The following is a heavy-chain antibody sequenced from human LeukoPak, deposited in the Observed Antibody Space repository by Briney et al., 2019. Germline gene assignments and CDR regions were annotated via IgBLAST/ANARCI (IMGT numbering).Heavy chain of an antibody. CDR3: AKETTTYGDPHLDY. CDR2: ISWNSGSI. CDR1: GFTFSSYW. J-gene: IGHJ4*02. D-gene: IGHD4-17*01. V-gene: IGHV3-9*01. Sequence: GGSLRLSCAASGFTFSSYWMSWVRQAPGKGLEWVSGISWNSGSIGYADSVKGRFTISRDNAKNSLYLQMNSLRAEDTALYYCAKETTTYGDPHLDYWGQGTLVTVSS.